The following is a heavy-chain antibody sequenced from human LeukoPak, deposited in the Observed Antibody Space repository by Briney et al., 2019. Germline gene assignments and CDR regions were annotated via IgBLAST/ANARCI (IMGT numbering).Heavy chain of an antibody. Sequence: PGGSLRLSCTASGFPINSYTMNWVRQAPGKGLEWVSSFSRSGIYIYYGDSVKGRFTISRGNAKNSLYLQMNSLRAEDMALYYCAKTRGAVLDAFDIWGQGTMVTVSS. V-gene: IGHV3-21*04. D-gene: IGHD4/OR15-4a*01. CDR2: FSRSGIYI. J-gene: IGHJ3*02. CDR3: AKTRGAVLDAFDI. CDR1: GFPINSYT.